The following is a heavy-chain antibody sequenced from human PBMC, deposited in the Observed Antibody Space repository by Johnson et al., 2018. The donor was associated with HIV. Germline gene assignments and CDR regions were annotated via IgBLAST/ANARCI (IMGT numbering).Heavy chain of an antibody. CDR2: IGTAGDT. Sequence: VQLVESGGGLVQPGGSLRLSCAASGFTFSSYDMHWVRQATGKGLEWVSAIGTAGDTYYPGSVMGRFTISRENANNSLYLQMNSLRAEETAVYYCARDRGYWDGFDIWGQGTMVTVSS. J-gene: IGHJ3*02. D-gene: IGHD3-22*01. V-gene: IGHV3-13*01. CDR1: GFTFSSYD. CDR3: ARDRGYWDGFDI.